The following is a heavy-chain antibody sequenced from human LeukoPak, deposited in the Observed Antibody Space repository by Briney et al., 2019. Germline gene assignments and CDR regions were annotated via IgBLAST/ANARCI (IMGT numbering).Heavy chain of an antibody. J-gene: IGHJ4*02. Sequence: PSETLSLTCGVSCVHITNYYWKWIRQAPRKGLDWIGYIYYTWSTTYNTSVKSRITISLDTSKKQISLKLRSVTAADTAVYYCATRGSWGERRTFDYWGQGSLVTVSS. D-gene: IGHD3-16*01. V-gene: IGHV4-59*03. CDR2: IYYTWST. CDR1: CVHITNYY. CDR3: ATRGSWGERRTFDY.